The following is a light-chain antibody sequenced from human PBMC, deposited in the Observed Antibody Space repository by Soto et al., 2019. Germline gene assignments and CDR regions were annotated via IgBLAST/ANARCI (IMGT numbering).Light chain of an antibody. J-gene: IGKJ4*01. V-gene: IGKV3-11*01. CDR2: ESS. CDR3: QQFSSYPLT. Sequence: EIVMTQSPATLSVSPGERATLSCRASQNVANYLDWYQQKPGQAPRLLIYESSNRATGIPDRFSGGGSGTDFTLTISRLEPEDFAVYYCQQFSSYPLTFGGGTKVDIK. CDR1: QNVANY.